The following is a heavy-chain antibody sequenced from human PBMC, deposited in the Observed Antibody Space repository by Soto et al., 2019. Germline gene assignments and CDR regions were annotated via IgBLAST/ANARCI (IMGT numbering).Heavy chain of an antibody. J-gene: IGHJ6*02. V-gene: IGHV4-30-4*01. CDR2: IYYSGST. Sequence: SETLSLTCTVSGGSISSGDYYWSWIRQPPGKGLEWIGYIYYSGSTYYNPSLKSRVTISVDTSKNQFSLKLSSVTAADTAVYYCARDQGWDCTNGVCYGYYYYGMDVWGQGTTVTVSS. CDR1: GGSISSGDYY. D-gene: IGHD2-8*01. CDR3: ARDQGWDCTNGVCYGYYYYGMDV.